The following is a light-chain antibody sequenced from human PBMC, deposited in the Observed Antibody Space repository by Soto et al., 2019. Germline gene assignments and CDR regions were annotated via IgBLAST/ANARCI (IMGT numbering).Light chain of an antibody. V-gene: IGKV1-17*03. Sequence: DIQMTQSPSAMSASVGDRVTITCRASQGISTYLAWFQQKPGKVPKRLIYAASSLQSGVPSRFSGSGSGTEFTLTISSLQPGDFATYYCQQYNSYSFGQGSRVEIK. CDR2: AAS. CDR1: QGISTY. CDR3: QQYNSYS. J-gene: IGKJ1*01.